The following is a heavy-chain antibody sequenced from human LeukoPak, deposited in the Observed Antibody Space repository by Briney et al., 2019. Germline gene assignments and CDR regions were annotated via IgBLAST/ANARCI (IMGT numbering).Heavy chain of an antibody. D-gene: IGHD3-16*01. J-gene: IGHJ4*02. Sequence: PSETLSLTCAVYGGSFSGYYWSWIRQPPGKGLEWIGEINHSGSTNYNPSLKSRVTISVDTSKNQFSLKLSSVTAADTAVYYCARGGEKHDYGDYWGQGTLVTVSS. CDR1: GGSFSGYY. V-gene: IGHV4-34*01. CDR3: ARGGEKHDYGDY. CDR2: INHSGST.